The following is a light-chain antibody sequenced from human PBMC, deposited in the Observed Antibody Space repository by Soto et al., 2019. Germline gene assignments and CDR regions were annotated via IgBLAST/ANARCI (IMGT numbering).Light chain of an antibody. J-gene: IGLJ1*01. CDR3: CSYTTTSRYV. CDR2: DVN. V-gene: IGLV2-14*01. Sequence: QSVLTQPASVSGSPGQSITISCTGTSSDVGGYKYVSWYQQHPDKAPKLIIYDVNNRPSGVSYRFSGSKSGSTASLTISGLQAEDEADYYCCSYTTTSRYVFGTGTKLTVL. CDR1: SSDVGGYKY.